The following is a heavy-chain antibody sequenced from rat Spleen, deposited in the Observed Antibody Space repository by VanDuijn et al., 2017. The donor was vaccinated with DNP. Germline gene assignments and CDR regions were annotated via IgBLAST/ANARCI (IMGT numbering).Heavy chain of an antibody. CDR2: VNSADST. CDR1: GYSITRNFR. D-gene: IGHD1-1*01. Sequence: EVQLQESGPGLVKPSQSLSLTCSVTGYSITRNFRWNWIRRFPGNKLEWMGYVNSADSTYYNPSLKRRISITRDTSKNQFFLQVNSVTTEDTATYYCASTQYSGDVNWFAYWGQGTLVTVSS. V-gene: IGHV3-3*01. CDR3: ASTQYSGDVNWFAY. J-gene: IGHJ3*01.